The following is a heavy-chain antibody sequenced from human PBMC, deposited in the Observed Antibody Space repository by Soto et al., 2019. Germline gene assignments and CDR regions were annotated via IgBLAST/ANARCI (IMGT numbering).Heavy chain of an antibody. J-gene: IGHJ6*02. V-gene: IGHV4-39*07. CDR3: ARVGNYYGSGSYWVHYYYYGMDV. Sequence: PSETLSLTCTVSGGSITGGSISSTTYYWGWMRQPPGKGLEWIASFFIGGSTYYNPSLKSRVTISVDTSKNQFSLKLSSVTAADTAVYYCARVGNYYGSGSYWVHYYYYGMDVWGQGTTVTVSS. CDR2: FFIGGST. CDR1: GGSITGGSISSTTYY. D-gene: IGHD3-10*01.